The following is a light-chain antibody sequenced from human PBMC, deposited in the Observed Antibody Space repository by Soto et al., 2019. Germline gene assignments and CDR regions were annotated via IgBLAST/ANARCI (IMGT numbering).Light chain of an antibody. CDR1: QDIGKD. J-gene: IGKJ1*01. CDR3: LQDYNYPRT. V-gene: IGKV1-6*01. CDR2: EAS. Sequence: AIQMTQSPSSLSASVGDTVTFTCRASQDIGKDLGWYQQKPGEAPVLLIYEASTAQSGVPSRFTGSGSGTEFTLTISCLQPEDFATYYCLQDYNYPRTFGQGTRVDIK.